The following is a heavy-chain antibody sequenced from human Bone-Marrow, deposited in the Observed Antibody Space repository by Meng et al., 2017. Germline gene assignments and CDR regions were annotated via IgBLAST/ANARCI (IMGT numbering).Heavy chain of an antibody. Sequence: GESLKISCAASGFTFSSYSRNWVRQAPGKGLEWVSSISSSSSYIYYADSVKGRFTISRDNAKNSLYLQMNSLRAEDTAVYYCARGQQKLLWFGELFPRNYYYGMDVWGQGTTVTVSS. V-gene: IGHV3-21*01. CDR1: GFTFSSYS. D-gene: IGHD3-10*01. CDR2: ISSSSSYI. J-gene: IGHJ6*01. CDR3: ARGQQKLLWFGELFPRNYYYGMDV.